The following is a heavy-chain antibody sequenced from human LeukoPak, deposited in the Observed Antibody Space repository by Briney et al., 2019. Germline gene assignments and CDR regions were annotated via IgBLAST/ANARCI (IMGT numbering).Heavy chain of an antibody. V-gene: IGHV1-2*02. D-gene: IGHD4-17*01. CDR2: INPNSGGT. Sequence: GSSVKVTFQETGYTFTGYYMHWVRQAPGQGLEWMGWINPNSGGTNYAQKFQGRVTMTRDTYISTAYMELSSLRSEDRAVYECARDSADYGDFDYWGQGTLVTVSS. J-gene: IGHJ4*02. CDR1: GYTFTGYY. CDR3: ARDSADYGDFDY.